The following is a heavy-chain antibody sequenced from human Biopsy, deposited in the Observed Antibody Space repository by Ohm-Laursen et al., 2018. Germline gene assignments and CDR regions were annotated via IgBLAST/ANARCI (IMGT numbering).Heavy chain of an antibody. V-gene: IGHV4-34*01. J-gene: IGHJ3*02. Sequence: SETLSLTCSVYGESFNGYYWSWIRQTPGKGLEWIGEINHSGRTNYNPSLKSRVTLSMDTSKRQFSLKLSFVTAADTAVYYCARWTPEYDSSRYYLDAFDIWGQGTKVTVSS. CDR3: ARWTPEYDSSRYYLDAFDI. D-gene: IGHD3-22*01. CDR1: GESFNGYY. CDR2: INHSGRT.